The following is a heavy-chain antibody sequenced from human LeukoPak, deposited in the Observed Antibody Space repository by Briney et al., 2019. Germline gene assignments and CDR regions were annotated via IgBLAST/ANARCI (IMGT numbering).Heavy chain of an antibody. CDR1: GFTFNTYW. Sequence: GGSLRLSCAASGFTFNTYWMHWVRQAPGKGLEWVLRINTDGTSTNYADSVKRRFTISRDNAKNTLYLQMNSLRAEDTAVYSCARANNFDYWGQGTLVTVSS. V-gene: IGHV3-74*01. CDR2: INTDGTST. J-gene: IGHJ4*02. CDR3: ARANNFDY. D-gene: IGHD4/OR15-4a*01.